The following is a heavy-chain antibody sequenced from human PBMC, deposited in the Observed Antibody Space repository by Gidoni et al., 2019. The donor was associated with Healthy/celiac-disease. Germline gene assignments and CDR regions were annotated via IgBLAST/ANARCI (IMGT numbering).Heavy chain of an antibody. CDR1: GGSISSYY. CDR2: IYYSGST. CDR3: ARGVAVAGNWFDP. D-gene: IGHD6-19*01. Sequence: QVQLQESGPGLVKPSETLSLTCTVSGGSISSYYWSWIRQPPGKGLEWIGYIYYSGSTNYNPSLKSRVTISVDTSKNQFSLKLSSVTAADTAVYYCARGVAVAGNWFDPWGQGTLVTVSS. V-gene: IGHV4-59*08. J-gene: IGHJ5*02.